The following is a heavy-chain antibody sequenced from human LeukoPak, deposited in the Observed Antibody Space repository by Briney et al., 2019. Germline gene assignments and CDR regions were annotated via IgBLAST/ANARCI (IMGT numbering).Heavy chain of an antibody. D-gene: IGHD4-17*01. CDR2: LLYVGSAK. CDR3: AKSADEFGDYEEVGSLDY. Sequence: QPGRPLKLSCPPPGLTLRSIGMTWAGRAPGKGLDWLPVLLYVGSAKYYGGSVKGRFIIARDNSKNTLYLQMNSLRAEDTAIYFCAKSADEFGDYEEVGSLDYWGQGTLVTVSS. V-gene: IGHV3-30*18. J-gene: IGHJ4*02. CDR1: GLTLRSIG.